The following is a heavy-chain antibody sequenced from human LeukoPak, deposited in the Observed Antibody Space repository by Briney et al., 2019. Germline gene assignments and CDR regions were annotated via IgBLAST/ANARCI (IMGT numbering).Heavy chain of an antibody. D-gene: IGHD2-15*01. CDR1: GFSLSTNGVG. CDR3: AHASREMDCSGGSCYYFDY. Sequence: GPTLVNPTQTLTLTCTFSGFSLSTNGVGVGWIRQPPGKALEWLALFYWDDDKRYSPSLKSRLTITKDTSKTQVVLTMTNMDPVDTATYYCAHASREMDCSGGSCYYFDYWGQGTLVTVSS. J-gene: IGHJ4*02. V-gene: IGHV2-5*02. CDR2: FYWDDDK.